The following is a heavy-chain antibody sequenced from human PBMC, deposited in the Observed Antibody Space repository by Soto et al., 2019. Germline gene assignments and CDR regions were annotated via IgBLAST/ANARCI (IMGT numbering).Heavy chain of an antibody. V-gene: IGHV1-69*13. CDR3: VRGYCCSTSCPAXIXYGMDV. CDR1: GGTFSSYA. J-gene: IGHJ6*02. CDR2: IIPIFGTA. Sequence: ASVKVSCKASGGTFSSYAISWVRQAPGQGLEWMGGIIPIFGTANYAQKFQGRVTSTADESTSTAYMELSSLTSEDTAVYYCVRGYCCSTSCPAXIXYGMDVWXQGTTVTVSS. D-gene: IGHD2-2*01.